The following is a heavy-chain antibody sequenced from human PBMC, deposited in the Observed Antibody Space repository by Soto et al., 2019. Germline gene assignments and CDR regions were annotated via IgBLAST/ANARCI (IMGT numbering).Heavy chain of an antibody. CDR1: GFTFRNYW. CDR3: VRDNWNSY. D-gene: IGHD1-1*01. CDR2: VTSDGSST. Sequence: GGSLRLSCAASGFTFRNYWMHWVRQAPGMGLVWVSRVTSDGSSTNYADSVKGRFTISRDNAKNTLYLQMNSLRAEDTAVYYCVRDNWNSYWGQGTLVTVSS. J-gene: IGHJ4*02. V-gene: IGHV3-74*01.